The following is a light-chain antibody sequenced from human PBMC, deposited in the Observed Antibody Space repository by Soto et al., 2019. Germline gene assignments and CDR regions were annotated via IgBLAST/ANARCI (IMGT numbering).Light chain of an antibody. V-gene: IGLV2-14*01. CDR2: DVS. J-gene: IGLJ2*01. Sequence: QSALTQPASVSGSPGQSITISCTGTSSDVGVYEYVSWYQQHPGKAPKLMIYDVSSRPSGISNRFSGSKSGNTASLNISGLQNEDEADYYCSSYTTTTTLLFGGGTKLTVL. CDR1: SSDVGVYEY. CDR3: SSYTTTTTLL.